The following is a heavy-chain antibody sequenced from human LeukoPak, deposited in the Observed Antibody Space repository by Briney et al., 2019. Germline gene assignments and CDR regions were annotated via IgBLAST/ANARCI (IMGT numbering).Heavy chain of an antibody. D-gene: IGHD5-24*01. V-gene: IGHV3-48*01. J-gene: IGHJ4*02. Sequence: GGSLRLSCAASGFSFGDYSMNWARQAPGKGLEWISYIGISSGNTYYADSVKGRFTISGDKARDSLYLQMNSLRVGDTAVYYCARDYKYAFDNWGQGTLVTVSS. CDR3: ARDYKYAFDN. CDR1: GFSFGDYS. CDR2: IGISSGNT.